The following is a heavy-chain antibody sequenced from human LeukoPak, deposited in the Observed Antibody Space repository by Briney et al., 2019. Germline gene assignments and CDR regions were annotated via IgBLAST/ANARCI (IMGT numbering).Heavy chain of an antibody. CDR3: ARGSSSWYYLDY. CDR1: GFTFSSYS. J-gene: IGHJ4*02. Sequence: PGGSLRLSCAASGFTFSSYSMNWVRQAPGKGLEWVSFISSSSSYIYYADSVKGRFTISRDNAKNSLYLQMNSLRVEDTAVYYCARGSSSWYYLDYWGQGTLVTASS. CDR2: ISSSSSYI. D-gene: IGHD6-13*01. V-gene: IGHV3-21*01.